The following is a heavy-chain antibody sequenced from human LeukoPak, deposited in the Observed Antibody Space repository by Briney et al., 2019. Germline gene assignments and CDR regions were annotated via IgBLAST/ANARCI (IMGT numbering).Heavy chain of an antibody. CDR3: TRHVGGSGWYLTGWFDP. CDR1: GFTFSSYE. D-gene: IGHD6-19*01. J-gene: IGHJ5*02. CDR2: IRVKAYGGTT. V-gene: IGHV3-49*04. Sequence: PGGSLRLSCAASGFTFSSYEVNWVRQAPGKGLEWVGFIRVKAYGGTTEYAASVKGKFTISRDDSKSIAYLQMNSLKTEDTTVYYCTRHVGGSGWYLTGWFDPWGQGTLVTVSS.